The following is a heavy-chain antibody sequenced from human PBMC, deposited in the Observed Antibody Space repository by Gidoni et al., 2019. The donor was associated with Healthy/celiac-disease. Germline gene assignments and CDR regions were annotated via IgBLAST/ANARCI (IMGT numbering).Heavy chain of an antibody. CDR2: LYYSGST. CDR1: GGSISSSSYY. J-gene: IGHJ4*02. Sequence: QLQLQESGPGLVKPSETLSLTCTVSGGSISSSSYYWGWIRQPPGKGLEWIGSLYYSGSTYYHPSLKSRVTISVDTSKNQFSLKLSSVTAADTAVYYCASHLPVGAAYFDYWGQGTLVTVSS. V-gene: IGHV4-39*01. D-gene: IGHD6-25*01. CDR3: ASHLPVGAAYFDY.